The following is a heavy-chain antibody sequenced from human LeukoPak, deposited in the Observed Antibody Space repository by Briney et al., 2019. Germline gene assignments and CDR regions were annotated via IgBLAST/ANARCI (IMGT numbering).Heavy chain of an antibody. V-gene: IGHV4-34*01. CDR3: ARGPGYSSGWYRY. J-gene: IGHJ4*02. Sequence: KPSETLSLTCAVYGGSFSGYYLSWIRQPPGKGLEWIGEINHSGSTNYNPSLKSRVTISVDTSKSQFSLKLSSVTAADTAVYYCARGPGYSSGWYRYWGQGTLVTVSS. CDR1: GGSFSGYY. D-gene: IGHD6-19*01. CDR2: INHSGST.